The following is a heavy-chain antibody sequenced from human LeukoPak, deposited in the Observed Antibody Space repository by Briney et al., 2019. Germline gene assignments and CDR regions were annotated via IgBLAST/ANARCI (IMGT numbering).Heavy chain of an antibody. V-gene: IGHV3-33*06. CDR2: IWHDGSHS. CDR1: GFTFRNYG. D-gene: IGHD4-17*01. CDR3: AKDNDAYGDSYFDS. Sequence: GGSLRLSCAASGFTFRNYGFHWVSQAPGKGLEWVAVIWHDGSHSYYSDSVKGRSTISRDNAKNTVYLHMDSLRVEDTAIYYCAKDNDAYGDSYFDSWGQGTLVAVS. J-gene: IGHJ4*02.